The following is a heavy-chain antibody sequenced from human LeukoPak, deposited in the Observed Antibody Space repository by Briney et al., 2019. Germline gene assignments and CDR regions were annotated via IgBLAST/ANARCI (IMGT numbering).Heavy chain of an antibody. D-gene: IGHD2-15*01. J-gene: IGHJ5*02. V-gene: IGHV3-21*01. CDR2: ISISSTYI. CDR1: VFNFNGHE. Sequence: GGSLRLSCAASVFNFNGHEMKWVRQAPGKGLEWVSSISISSTYIYYADSVKGRFTISRDNAKNSLYLQMNSLRAEDTAVYYCARDPLEYCNGGSCDWFDPWGQGTLVTVSS. CDR3: ARDPLEYCNGGSCDWFDP.